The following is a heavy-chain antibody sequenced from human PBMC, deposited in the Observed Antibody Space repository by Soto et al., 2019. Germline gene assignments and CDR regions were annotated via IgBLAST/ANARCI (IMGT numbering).Heavy chain of an antibody. CDR1: GYTFTSYD. CDR3: ARRLPGIAAAGTRPPRFDR. Sequence: ASLKVSCRASGYTFTSYDINWVRQATGQGLEWMGWMNPNSGNTGYAQKFQGRVTMTRNTSISTAYMELSSLRSEDTAVYYCARRLPGIAAAGTRPPRFDRWGQGTLVTVSS. D-gene: IGHD6-13*01. J-gene: IGHJ5*02. V-gene: IGHV1-8*01. CDR2: MNPNSGNT.